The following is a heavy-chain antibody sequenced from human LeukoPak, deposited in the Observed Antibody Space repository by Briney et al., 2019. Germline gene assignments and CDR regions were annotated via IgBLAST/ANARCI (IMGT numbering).Heavy chain of an antibody. CDR2: INPNNGGT. V-gene: IGHV1-2*02. Sequence: ASVKVSCKASGYXXTGXYXXXXRXXXXQGLEWMGWINPNNGGTNYAQKFQGRVTMTRDTSISTAYMELSRLRSDDTAVYYCARARVDGWGQGTLVTVSS. CDR1: GYXXTGXY. J-gene: IGHJ4*02. D-gene: IGHD5/OR15-5a*01. CDR3: ARARVDG.